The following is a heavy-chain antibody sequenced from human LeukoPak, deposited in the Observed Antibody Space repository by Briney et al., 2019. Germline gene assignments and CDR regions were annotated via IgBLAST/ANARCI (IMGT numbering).Heavy chain of an antibody. V-gene: IGHV4-61*05. CDR1: GGSISSSSYY. Sequence: PSETLSLTCTVSGGSISSSSYYWGWIRQPPGKGLEWIGYIYYSGSTNYNPSLKSRVTISVDTSKNQFSLKLSSVTAADTAVYYCARVSDWDGYNFDYWGQGTLVTVSS. J-gene: IGHJ4*02. CDR2: IYYSGST. CDR3: ARVSDWDGYNFDY. D-gene: IGHD5-24*01.